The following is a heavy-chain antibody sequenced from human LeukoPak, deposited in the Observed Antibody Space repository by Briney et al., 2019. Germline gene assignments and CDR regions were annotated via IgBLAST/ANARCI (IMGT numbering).Heavy chain of an antibody. CDR2: ISGSGGST. Sequence: GGSLRLSCAASGFTFSSYALGWVRQAPGKGLEWVSAISGSGGSTYYAGSVKGRFTISRDNSKNTLYLQMNSLRAEDTAVYYCAKTWGSKGRRDYYFDYWGQGNLVTVSS. V-gene: IGHV3-23*01. CDR3: AKTWGSKGRRDYYFDY. CDR1: GFTFSSYA. D-gene: IGHD7-27*01. J-gene: IGHJ4*02.